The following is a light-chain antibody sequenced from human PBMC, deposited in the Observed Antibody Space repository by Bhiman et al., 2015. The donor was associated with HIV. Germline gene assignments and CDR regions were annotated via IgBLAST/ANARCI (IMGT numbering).Light chain of an antibody. V-gene: IGLV1-51*01. CDR3: GTWDSSLSAWV. CDR2: DNN. CDR1: SSNIGNNY. Sequence: QSVLTQPPSVSAAPGQKVTISCSGSSSNIGNNYVSRYQQLPGTAPKLLIYDNNKRPSGISDRFSGSKSGTSATLGITGLQTGDEADYYCGTWDSSLSAWVFAGGTRLTVL. J-gene: IGLJ3*02.